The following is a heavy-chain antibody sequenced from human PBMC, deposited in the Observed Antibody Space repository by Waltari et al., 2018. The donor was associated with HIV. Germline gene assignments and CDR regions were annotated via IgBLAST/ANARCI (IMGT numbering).Heavy chain of an antibody. CDR3: ARDYGSGSYYNY. CDR2: INWNGGST. CDR1: GFNFVDYG. J-gene: IGHJ4*02. D-gene: IGHD3-10*01. Sequence: EVQLVESGGGVVRPGGSLRLSCVVSGFNFVDYGMSWVRQAPGKGLEWVSGINWNGGSTGYADSVKGRFSISRDNAKNSLYLQMNSLRAEDTALYYCARDYGSGSYYNYWGQGTLVTVSS. V-gene: IGHV3-20*04.